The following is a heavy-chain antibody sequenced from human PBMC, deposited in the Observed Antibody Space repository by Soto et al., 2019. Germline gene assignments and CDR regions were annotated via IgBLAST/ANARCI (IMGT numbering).Heavy chain of an antibody. CDR1: GESFSDYF. CDR3: ARGVGSGRDYGLAV. D-gene: IGHD3-10*01. CDR2: IDQTGRT. Sequence: QVQLQQWGAGLLKPSEPLSLTCAVSGESFSDYFWSWIRQPPGKGLEWIGEIDQTGRTNYTPSLKRRVIMSVDKSKTQFSLNLSSVTAADTAMYYCARGVGSGRDYGLAVWGQGTTVTVS. V-gene: IGHV4-34*01. J-gene: IGHJ6*02.